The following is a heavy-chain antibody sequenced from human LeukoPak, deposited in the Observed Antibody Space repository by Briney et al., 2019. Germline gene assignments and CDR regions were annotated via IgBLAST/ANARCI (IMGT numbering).Heavy chain of an antibody. J-gene: IGHJ4*02. V-gene: IGHV4-34*01. CDR1: GGSFSGYY. CDR2: INHSGST. D-gene: IGHD2-8*01. CDR3: APGRYCTNGVCSKALGY. Sequence: SETLSLTCAVYGGSFSGYYWGWIRQPPGKGLEWIGEINHSGSTNYNPSLKSRVTISVDTSKNQFSLKLSSVTAADTAVYYCAPGRYCTNGVCSKALGYWGQGTLVTVSS.